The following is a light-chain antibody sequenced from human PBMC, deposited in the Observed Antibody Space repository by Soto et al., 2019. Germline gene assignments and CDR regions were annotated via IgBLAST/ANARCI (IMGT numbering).Light chain of an antibody. Sequence: QSALTQPASVSGSPGQSITISCTGTSSDVGGYNYVSCYQQHPGKAPKLMIYAVTDRPSGVSSRISGSKSGNTASLTISGLQAENEADYYCSTYTSSSTLFGTGTKLTVL. V-gene: IGLV2-14*01. J-gene: IGLJ1*01. CDR2: AVT. CDR1: SSDVGGYNY. CDR3: STYTSSSTL.